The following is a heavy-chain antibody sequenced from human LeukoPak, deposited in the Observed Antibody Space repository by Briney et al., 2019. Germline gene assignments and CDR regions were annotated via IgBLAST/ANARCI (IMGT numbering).Heavy chain of an antibody. V-gene: IGHV3-30*04. J-gene: IGHJ6*02. Sequence: GGSLRLSCAASGFTFSSYAMHWVRQAPDKGLEWVAVISYDGSNKYYADSVKGRFTISRDNSKNTLYLQMNSLRAEDTAVYYCARSGDYDSGEDYYYYYGMDVWGQGTTVTVSS. CDR1: GFTFSSYA. D-gene: IGHD3-10*01. CDR2: ISYDGSNK. CDR3: ARSGDYDSGEDYYYYYGMDV.